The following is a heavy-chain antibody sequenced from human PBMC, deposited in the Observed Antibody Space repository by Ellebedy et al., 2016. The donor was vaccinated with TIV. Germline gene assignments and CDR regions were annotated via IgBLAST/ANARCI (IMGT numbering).Heavy chain of an antibody. CDR3: ARDDVVVVTAKRDYYYYYGMDV. CDR2: IYHNGST. D-gene: IGHD2-21*02. CDR1: GGSISSSNW. Sequence: SETLSLXXAVSGGSISSSNWWRWVRLPPGKGLEWIWEIYHNGSTNYNPSLKSRVTISVDKSKNQFSLKLSSVTAADTAVYYCARDDVVVVTAKRDYYYYYGMDVWGQGTTVTVSS. J-gene: IGHJ6*02. V-gene: IGHV4-4*02.